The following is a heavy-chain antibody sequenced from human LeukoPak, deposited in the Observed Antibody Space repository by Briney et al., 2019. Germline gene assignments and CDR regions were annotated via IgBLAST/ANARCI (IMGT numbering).Heavy chain of an antibody. Sequence: PSETLSLTCTVSGGSISSYYWSWIRQPAGKGLEWIGRIYTSGSTNYNPSLKSRVTISVDTSKNQFSLKLSSVTAADTAVYYCARGSIGYCSSTSCYLPRTNWFDPWGQGTLVTVSS. V-gene: IGHV4-4*07. CDR3: ARGSIGYCSSTSCYLPRTNWFDP. CDR1: GGSISSYY. J-gene: IGHJ5*02. D-gene: IGHD2-2*01. CDR2: IYTSGST.